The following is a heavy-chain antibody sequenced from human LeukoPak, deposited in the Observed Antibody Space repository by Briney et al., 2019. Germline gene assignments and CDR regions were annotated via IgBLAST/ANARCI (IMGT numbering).Heavy chain of an antibody. CDR2: ISSSSTDT. Sequence: PGGSLRLSCAASGFTFSDFYMSWIRQAPGKGLEWLSDISSSSTDTNYADSVKGRFTISRDNAKNSLFLQLNSLRAEDTAVYYCARDSGTDDYKRAFDIWGQGTMVTVSS. D-gene: IGHD5-24*01. CDR1: GFTFSDFY. V-gene: IGHV3-11*06. CDR3: ARDSGTDDYKRAFDI. J-gene: IGHJ3*02.